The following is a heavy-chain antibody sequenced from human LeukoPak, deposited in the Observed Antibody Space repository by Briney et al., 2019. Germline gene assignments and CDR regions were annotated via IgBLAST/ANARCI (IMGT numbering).Heavy chain of an antibody. CDR3: ARDFGSAVAGTMGGDL. Sequence: PGGSLRLSCAASGFALSGYSMIWVRQAPGKALECISYISSSSSTIYYADSVKGRFTISRDNGKNSLYLQMNSLRAEDTAMYFCARDFGSAVAGTMGGDLWGQGTLVTVSS. D-gene: IGHD6-19*01. V-gene: IGHV3-48*01. J-gene: IGHJ5*02. CDR1: GFALSGYS. CDR2: ISSSSSTI.